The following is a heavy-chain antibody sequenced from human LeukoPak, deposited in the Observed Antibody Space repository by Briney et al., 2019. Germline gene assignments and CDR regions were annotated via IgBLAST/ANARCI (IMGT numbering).Heavy chain of an antibody. CDR2: ISSGSTI. V-gene: IGHV3-48*03. CDR1: GFTFSTYE. Sequence: GGSLRLSGAAPGFTFSTYEMNSVRQAPGKGLEWVSYISSGSTIYYADSVKGRFTISRDNAKNSLYLQMNSLRAEDTAVYYCARVDYGSGSYYKSFDYWGQGTLVTVSS. D-gene: IGHD3-10*01. CDR3: ARVDYGSGSYYKSFDY. J-gene: IGHJ4*02.